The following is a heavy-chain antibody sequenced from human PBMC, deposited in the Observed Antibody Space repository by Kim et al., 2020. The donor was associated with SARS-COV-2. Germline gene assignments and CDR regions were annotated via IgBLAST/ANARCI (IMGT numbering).Heavy chain of an antibody. CDR2: IKSKTDGGTT. D-gene: IGHD3-3*01. CDR3: TTDQGEWLPIYYYGMDV. CDR1: GFTFSNAW. Sequence: GGSLRLSCAASGFTFSNAWMSWVRQAPGKGLEWVGRIKSKTDGGTTDYAAPVKGRFTISRDDSKNTLYLQMNSLKTEDTAVYYCTTDQGEWLPIYYYGMDVWGQGTTVTVSS. J-gene: IGHJ6*02. V-gene: IGHV3-15*01.